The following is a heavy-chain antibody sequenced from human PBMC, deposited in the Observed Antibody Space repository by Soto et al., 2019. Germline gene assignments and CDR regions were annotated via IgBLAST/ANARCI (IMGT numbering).Heavy chain of an antibody. CDR2: ISNSGSTI. CDR3: ASSIAAAPWWFDP. CDR1: GFTFSNAW. J-gene: IGHJ5*02. V-gene: IGHV3-11*01. Sequence: GSLRLSCAASGFTFSNAWMSWVRQAPGKGLEWVSYISNSGSTIYYADSVKGRFTISRDNAKNSLYLQINSLRAEDTAVYYCASSIAAAPWWFDPWGQGTLVTVSS. D-gene: IGHD6-13*01.